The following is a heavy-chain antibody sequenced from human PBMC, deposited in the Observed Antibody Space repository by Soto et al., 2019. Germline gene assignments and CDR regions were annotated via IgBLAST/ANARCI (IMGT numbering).Heavy chain of an antibody. CDR1: GFTFGDYA. V-gene: IGHV3-49*03. CDR3: TRELSGYDYIWGSYRFNYYYMDV. D-gene: IGHD3-16*02. J-gene: IGHJ6*03. Sequence: GGSLRLSCTASGFTFGDYAMSWFRQAPGKGLEWVGFIRSKAYGGTTEYAASVKGRFTISRDDSKSIAYLQMNSLKTEDTAVYYCTRELSGYDYIWGSYRFNYYYMDVWGKGTTVTVSS. CDR2: IRSKAYGGTT.